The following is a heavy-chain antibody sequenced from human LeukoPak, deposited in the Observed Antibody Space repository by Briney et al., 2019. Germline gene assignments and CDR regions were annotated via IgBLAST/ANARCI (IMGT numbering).Heavy chain of an antibody. CDR3: ARVTNSYPIFDY. CDR1: GGSISSYY. Sequence: SETLSLTCTVSGGSISSYYWSWIRQPPGKGLEWIGYIYYSGSTNYNPSLKSRVTISVDTSKNQFSLKLSSVTAADTAVYYCARVTNSYPIFDYWGQGTLVTVSS. V-gene: IGHV4-59*01. D-gene: IGHD4-23*01. J-gene: IGHJ4*02. CDR2: IYYSGST.